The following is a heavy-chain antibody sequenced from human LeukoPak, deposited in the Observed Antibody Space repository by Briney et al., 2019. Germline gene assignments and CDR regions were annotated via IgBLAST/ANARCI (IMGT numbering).Heavy chain of an antibody. Sequence: SVKVSCKASGGTFSSYAISWVRQAPGQGLEWMGGIIPIFGTANYAQKFQGRVTMTEDTSTDTAYMELSSLRSEDTAVYYCATSQQAAADWYYFDYWGQGTLVTVSS. CDR2: IIPIFGTA. CDR3: ATSQQAAADWYYFDY. D-gene: IGHD6-13*01. CDR1: GGTFSSYA. J-gene: IGHJ4*02. V-gene: IGHV1-69*06.